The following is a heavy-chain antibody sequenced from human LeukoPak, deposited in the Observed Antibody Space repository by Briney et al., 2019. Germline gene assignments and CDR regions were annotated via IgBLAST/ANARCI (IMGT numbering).Heavy chain of an antibody. CDR1: GFTFSSYG. J-gene: IGHJ3*02. V-gene: IGHV3-30*02. D-gene: IGHD6-13*01. CDR3: ARDFRRYSSSWEAFDI. CDR2: IRYDGSNK. Sequence: PGGSLRLSCAASGFTFSSYGMHWVRQAPGKGLEWVAFIRYDGSNKYYADSVKGRFTISKDNAKNSLYLQMNSLRAEDTAVYYCARDFRRYSSSWEAFDIWGQGTMVTVSS.